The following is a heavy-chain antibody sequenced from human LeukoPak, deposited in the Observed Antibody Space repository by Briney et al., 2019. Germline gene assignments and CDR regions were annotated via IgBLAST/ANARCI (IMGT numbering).Heavy chain of an antibody. V-gene: IGHV1-18*01. Sequence: ASVKVSCKASDYTFTSYGISWVRQAPGQGLEWMGWIIAYNGNTNYAQKFEGRVTMTRTTSINTAYMELSGLRSADTAVYYCARGASRSFDYWGQGTLVTVSS. CDR2: IIAYNGNT. CDR1: DYTFTSYG. J-gene: IGHJ4*02. CDR3: ARGASRSFDY.